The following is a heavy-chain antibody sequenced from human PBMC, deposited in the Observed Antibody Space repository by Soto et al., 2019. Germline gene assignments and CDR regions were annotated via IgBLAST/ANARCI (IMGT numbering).Heavy chain of an antibody. CDR1: GGSISSYY. CDR2: IYYSGST. Sequence: XETLSLTCTVSGGSISSYYWSWIRQPPGKGLEWIGYIYYSGSTDYNPSLKSRVTISVDTSKNQFSLKLSSVTAADTAVYYCAREGGWFGAFSTYYYYYGMDVWGQGTTVTVSS. CDR3: AREGGWFGAFSTYYYYYGMDV. J-gene: IGHJ6*02. D-gene: IGHD3-10*01. V-gene: IGHV4-59*01.